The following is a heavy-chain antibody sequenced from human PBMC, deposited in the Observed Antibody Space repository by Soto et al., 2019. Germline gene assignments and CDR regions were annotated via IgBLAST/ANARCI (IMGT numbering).Heavy chain of an antibody. CDR3: ARDGRYSGSYGGYYFDY. V-gene: IGHV1-18*01. J-gene: IGHJ4*02. CDR1: GYTFTSYG. Sequence: QVQLVQSGAEVKKPGASVKVSCKASGYTFTSYGISWVRQVPGQGLEWMGWISANNGNTNYAQKIQGRVTMTTDTSTSTAYMELRSLRSDDTAVYYCARDGRYSGSYGGYYFDYWGQGTLVTVSS. CDR2: ISANNGNT. D-gene: IGHD1-26*01.